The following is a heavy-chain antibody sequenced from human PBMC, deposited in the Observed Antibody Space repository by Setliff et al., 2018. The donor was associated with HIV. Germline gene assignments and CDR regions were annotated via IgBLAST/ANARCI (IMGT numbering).Heavy chain of an antibody. V-gene: IGHV1-18*01. Sequence: ASVKVSCKASGYTFTSHGISWVRQAPGQGLEWMGWISTYNDNTSYAQKLQGRVTMTTETSTSTAYMELRSLRTDDTAVYYCARHDGLRSVHGAFDIWGQGTMVTVSS. CDR2: ISTYNDNT. CDR3: ARHDGLRSVHGAFDI. CDR1: GYTFTSHG. J-gene: IGHJ3*02. D-gene: IGHD4-17*01.